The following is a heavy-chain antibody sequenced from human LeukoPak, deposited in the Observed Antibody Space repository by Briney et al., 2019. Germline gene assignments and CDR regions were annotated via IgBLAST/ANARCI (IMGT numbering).Heavy chain of an antibody. D-gene: IGHD2-21*02. J-gene: IGHJ3*02. CDR2: ISAYNGNT. CDR1: GYTFTSYG. Sequence: ASVKVSCKASGYTFTSYGISWVRQAPGQGLEWMGWISAYNGNTNYAQKLQGRVTMTTDTSTSTAYMELSSLRSEDTAVYYCARGLTIHLRYIVVVTTVDAFDIWGQGTMVTVSS. CDR3: ARGLTIHLRYIVVVTTVDAFDI. V-gene: IGHV1-18*01.